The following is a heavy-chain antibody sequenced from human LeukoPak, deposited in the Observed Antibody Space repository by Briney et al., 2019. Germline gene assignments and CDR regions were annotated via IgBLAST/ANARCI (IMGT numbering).Heavy chain of an antibody. CDR2: ISAYNGNT. V-gene: IGHV1-18*01. CDR3: ARDNGDPDY. D-gene: IGHD3-10*01. CDR1: GYTFTSYG. J-gene: IGHJ4*02. Sequence: SVKVSCEPSGYTFTSYGLSRLRQAPGPGLESMRWISAYNGNTNYAQKLQGRVTMTTDTSTSTAYMELRSLRSADTAVYYCARDNGDPDYWGQGTLVTVSS.